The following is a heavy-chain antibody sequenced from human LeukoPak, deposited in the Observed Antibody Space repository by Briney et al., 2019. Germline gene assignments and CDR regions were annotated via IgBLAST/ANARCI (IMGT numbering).Heavy chain of an antibody. D-gene: IGHD3-22*01. CDR3: ARTGVGSGLTY. CDR2: IFPKTGAT. Sequence: ASVKVSCKASGYTFTDYHIYWLRQASGQGLEWMAWIFPKTGATTYAREFQGRVTLTSDTSIRTAYMDLRALTSDDTAVYFCARTGVGSGLTYWGQGTQVTVSS. CDR1: GYTFTDYH. V-gene: IGHV1-2*02. J-gene: IGHJ4*02.